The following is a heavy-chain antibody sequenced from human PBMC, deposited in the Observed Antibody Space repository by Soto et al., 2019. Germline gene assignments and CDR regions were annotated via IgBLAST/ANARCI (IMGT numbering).Heavy chain of an antibody. CDR1: GYTFTNYA. J-gene: IGHJ5*02. D-gene: IGHD1-26*01. CDR2: INTANGDT. CDR3: ARSTTYSSSNWFDP. V-gene: IGHV1-3*04. Sequence: ASVKVSCKASGYTFTNYAMHWVRQAPGQSLEWMGRINTANGDTIYSQNFQGRVTITRDTSASTAYMELTSLRSEDTAVYYCARSTTYSSSNWFDPWGQGPLVTVSS.